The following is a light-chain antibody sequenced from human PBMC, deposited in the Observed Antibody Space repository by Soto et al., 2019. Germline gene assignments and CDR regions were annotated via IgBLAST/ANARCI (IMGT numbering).Light chain of an antibody. CDR3: QQYYRPWT. CDR2: WAS. J-gene: IGKJ1*01. V-gene: IGKV4-1*01. Sequence: DIVMTQSQASLAVSLGERATINCKSSQRVLSSSNNKNYLAWYQQKPGQPPKLLIYWASTRESGVPDRFSGSGSGTYFTLTISSLQAEDVAFYYCQQYYRPWTFGQGTKVEIK. CDR1: QRVLSSSNNKNY.